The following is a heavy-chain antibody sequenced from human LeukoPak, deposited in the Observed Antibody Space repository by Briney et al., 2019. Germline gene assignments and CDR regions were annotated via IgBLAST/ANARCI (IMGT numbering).Heavy chain of an antibody. J-gene: IGHJ4*02. D-gene: IGHD6-19*01. CDR3: AKVRAVAGTIDY. CDR1: GFTFSSYA. CDR2: ISGSGGST. Sequence: GGSLRLSCAASGFTFSSYATSWVRQAPGKGLEWVSAISGSGGSTYYADSVKGRFTISRDNSKNTLYLQMNSLRAEDTAVYYCAKVRAVAGTIDYWGQGTLVTVSS. V-gene: IGHV3-23*01.